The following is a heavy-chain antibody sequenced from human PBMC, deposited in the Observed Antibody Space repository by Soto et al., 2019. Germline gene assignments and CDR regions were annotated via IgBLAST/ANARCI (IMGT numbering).Heavy chain of an antibody. CDR3: ARDRGGWFDP. J-gene: IGHJ5*02. CDR1: GYTFTSYA. V-gene: IGHV1-46*01. CDR2: INPSGGST. Sequence: ASVKVSCKASGYTFTSYAMHWVRQAPGQRLEWMGWINPSGGSTSYAQKFQGRVTMTRDTSTSTVYMELSSLRSEDTAVYYCARDRGGWFDPWGQGTLVTVSS. D-gene: IGHD5-12*01.